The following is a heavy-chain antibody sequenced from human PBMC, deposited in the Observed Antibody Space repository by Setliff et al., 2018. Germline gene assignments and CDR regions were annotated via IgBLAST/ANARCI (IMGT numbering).Heavy chain of an antibody. CDR2: IRYGSYQQ. CDR3: ARGEKYYYESSGYSLDA. V-gene: IGHV3-30*02. D-gene: IGHD3-22*01. Sequence: PGGSLRRSCEASGFDFGTYGMHWVRQAPDRGLEWVAFIRYGSYQQTYADSVRGRFTISRDDSRNTVLLQMNNLRTDDTAVYYCARGEKYYYESSGYSLDAWGLGTLVTVSS. J-gene: IGHJ5*02. CDR1: GFDFGTYG.